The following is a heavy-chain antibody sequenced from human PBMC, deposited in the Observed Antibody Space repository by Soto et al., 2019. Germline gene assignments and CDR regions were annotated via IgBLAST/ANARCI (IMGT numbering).Heavy chain of an antibody. CDR1: GASITSYY. J-gene: IGHJ6*02. CDR3: ARSSGDDFFYYGMDV. V-gene: IGHV4-59*10. CDR2: VYARGAT. D-gene: IGHD4-17*01. Sequence: SETLSLTCSVSGASITSYYWSWIRQSAGEGLQWIGRVYARGATNYNPSLKSRVSISGDTSKNQISLKLTSVTAADTAVYYCARSSGDDFFYYGMDVWGHGTTVTVSS.